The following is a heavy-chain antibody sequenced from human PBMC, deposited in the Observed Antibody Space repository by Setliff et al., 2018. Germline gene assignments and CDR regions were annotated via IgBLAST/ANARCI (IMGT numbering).Heavy chain of an antibody. CDR3: ARAPFSSGWYGGWEYYFDY. J-gene: IGHJ4*02. CDR2: INPNSGKT. Sequence: ASVKVSCKASGYTFTGYYMHWVRQAPGQGLEWMGWINPNSGKTNYAQKFQGRVTMTTDTSTSTAYMELRSLRSDDTAVYYCARAPFSSGWYGGWEYYFDYWGQGTQVTVSS. D-gene: IGHD6-19*01. CDR1: GYTFTGYY. V-gene: IGHV1-2*02.